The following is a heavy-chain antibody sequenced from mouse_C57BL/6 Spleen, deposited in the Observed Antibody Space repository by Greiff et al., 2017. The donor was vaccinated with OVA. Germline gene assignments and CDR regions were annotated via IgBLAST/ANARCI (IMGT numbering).Heavy chain of an antibody. CDR3: ALIYDGYFEGFAY. Sequence: EVQLQQSGPGLVKPSQSLSLTCSVTGYSITSGYYWNWIRQFPGNKLEWMGYISYDGSNNYNPSLKNRISITRDTSKNQFFLKLNSVTTEDTATYYCALIYDGYFEGFAYWGQGTLVTVSA. CDR2: ISYDGSN. V-gene: IGHV3-6*01. D-gene: IGHD2-3*01. J-gene: IGHJ3*01. CDR1: GYSITSGYY.